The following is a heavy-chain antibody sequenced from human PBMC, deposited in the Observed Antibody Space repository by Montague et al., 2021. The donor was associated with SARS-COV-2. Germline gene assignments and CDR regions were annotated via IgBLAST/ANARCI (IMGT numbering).Heavy chain of an antibody. D-gene: IGHD6-6*01. CDR2: IYYSGST. J-gene: IGHJ4*02. CDR3: ARDLNEYSSSGGFDY. Sequence: SETLSLTCTVSGGSIGSSSYYWGWIRQPPGKGLEWNGSIYYSGSTYYNPSLKSRVTISVDTSKNQFSLKLSSVTAADTAVYYCARDLNEYSSSGGFDYWGQGTLVTVSS. CDR1: GGSIGSSSYY. V-gene: IGHV4-39*07.